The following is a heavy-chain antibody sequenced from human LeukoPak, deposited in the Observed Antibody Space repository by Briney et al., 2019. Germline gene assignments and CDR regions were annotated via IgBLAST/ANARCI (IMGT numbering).Heavy chain of an antibody. Sequence: GGSLRLSCAASGFTFNSYDMHWVRQAPGKGLEWVAIMWYDESSKYYADSVKGRFSISRDNSKNTLYLQMNSLRAEDMAVYYCAKREGSSSRHFDYWGQGTLVTVSS. CDR3: AKREGSSSRHFDY. D-gene: IGHD6-6*01. V-gene: IGHV3-33*06. CDR2: MWYDESSK. J-gene: IGHJ4*02. CDR1: GFTFNSYD.